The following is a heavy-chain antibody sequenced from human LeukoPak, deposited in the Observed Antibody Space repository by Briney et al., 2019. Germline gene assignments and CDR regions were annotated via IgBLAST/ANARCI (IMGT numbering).Heavy chain of an antibody. J-gene: IGHJ5*02. Sequence: SETLSLTCTVSGGSISSGGYYWSWIRQPPGKGLEWIGYIYHSGSTYYNPSLKSRVTISVDRSKNQFSLKLSSVTAADTAVYYCARDSSIAGTEDVWFDPWGQGTLVTVSS. CDR2: IYHSGST. D-gene: IGHD1-1*01. CDR3: ARDSSIAGTEDVWFDP. V-gene: IGHV4-30-2*01. CDR1: GGSISSGGYY.